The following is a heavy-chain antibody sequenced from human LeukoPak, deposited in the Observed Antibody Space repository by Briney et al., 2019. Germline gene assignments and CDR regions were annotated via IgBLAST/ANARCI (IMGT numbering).Heavy chain of an antibody. CDR2: ISGSGGST. Sequence: PGGSLRLSCAASGFTFSSYAMSWVRQAPGKGLEWVSAISGSGGSTYYADSVKGRFTISRDNSKNTLYLQMNSLRAEDTAVYYCAKDPPSKYDSSGYYFDYWGQGTLVTVSS. J-gene: IGHJ4*02. D-gene: IGHD3-22*01. CDR3: AKDPPSKYDSSGYYFDY. CDR1: GFTFSSYA. V-gene: IGHV3-23*01.